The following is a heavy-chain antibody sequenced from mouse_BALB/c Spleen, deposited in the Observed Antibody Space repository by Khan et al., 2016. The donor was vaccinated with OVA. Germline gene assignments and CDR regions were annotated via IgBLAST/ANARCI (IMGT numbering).Heavy chain of an antibody. Sequence: VQLQQSGPELVKPGASVKISCKASGYSFTGYFMNWVMQSHGKSLEWIGRINPHIGETLYNQKFKGKATSTVDESSSTAHMELRSLASEDSAVYYCARKNGSDFDYWGQGTTLTVSS. D-gene: IGHD1-1*01. J-gene: IGHJ2*01. V-gene: IGHV1-20*02. CDR3: ARKNGSDFDY. CDR2: INPHIGET. CDR1: GYSFTGYF.